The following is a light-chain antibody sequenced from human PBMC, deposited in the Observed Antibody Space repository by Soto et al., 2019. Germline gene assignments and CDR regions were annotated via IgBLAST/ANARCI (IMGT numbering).Light chain of an antibody. J-gene: IGLJ1*01. CDR1: SSDIGDYNY. CDR2: EVT. CDR3: SSYTTSSTRV. V-gene: IGLV2-14*01. Sequence: QSVLTQPASVSGSPGQSITISCTGASSDIGDYNYVSWYQQHPGKAPKLIIYEVTNRPSGISNRFSGSKSGNTASLTISGLQAEDEAHYYCSSYTTSSTRVFGTGTKVTVL.